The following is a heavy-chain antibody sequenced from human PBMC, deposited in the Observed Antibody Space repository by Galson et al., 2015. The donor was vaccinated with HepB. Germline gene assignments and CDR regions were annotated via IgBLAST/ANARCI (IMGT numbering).Heavy chain of an antibody. V-gene: IGHV1-18*01. D-gene: IGHD6-13*01. Sequence: SVKVSCKASGYTFTNYNMNWVRQAPGQGLQWMGWISAYNGNTNHAQKFQGRVTMTTDTSTSTAYMELRNMRSDDTAIYYCARSGAAAGFLGHWGQGTLVTVSS. CDR2: ISAYNGNT. CDR3: ARSGAAAGFLGH. CDR1: GYTFTNYN. J-gene: IGHJ4*02.